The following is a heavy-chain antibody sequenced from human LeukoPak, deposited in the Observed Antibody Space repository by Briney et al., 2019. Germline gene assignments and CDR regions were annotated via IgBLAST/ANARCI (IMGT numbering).Heavy chain of an antibody. D-gene: IGHD3-22*01. CDR3: ARDRYYYDRSGYYVNYFDY. Sequence: GSLRLSCAASGFTFSSYLMSWVRQAPGKGVEWVANIKQDGSEKYYVDSVKGRFTISRDNAKNSLYLQMNSLRVEDTAVYYCARDRYYYDRSGYYVNYFDYWGQGTLVTVSS. CDR2: IKQDGSEK. J-gene: IGHJ4*02. CDR1: GFTFSSYL. V-gene: IGHV3-7*01.